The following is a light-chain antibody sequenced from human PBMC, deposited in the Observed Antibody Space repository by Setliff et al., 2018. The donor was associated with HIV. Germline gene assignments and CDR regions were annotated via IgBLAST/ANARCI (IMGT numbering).Light chain of an antibody. J-gene: IGLJ2*01. CDR3: CSYAGFNTLV. V-gene: IGLV2-11*01. CDR2: DVT. CDR1: SRDVGGYNS. Sequence: QSALTQPRSVSGSPGQSVSISCTGTSRDVGGYNSVSWYQQHPGKAPKLIIYDVTKRPSGVPDRFSGSKSGNTASLTVSGLQVEDEADYYCCSYAGFNTLVFGGGT.